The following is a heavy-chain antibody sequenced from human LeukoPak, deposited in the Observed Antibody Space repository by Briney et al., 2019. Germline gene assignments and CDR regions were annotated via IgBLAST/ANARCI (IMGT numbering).Heavy chain of an antibody. CDR1: GFIFDDYA. CDR2: ISWNSGSI. Sequence: GGSLRLSCAASGFIFDDYAMHWLRRAPGKGLEWVSGISWNSGSIGYADSVKGRFNISRDNAKNSLYLQMNSLRAEDTALYYCAKDRGSSDYMDVWGKGTTVTVSS. D-gene: IGHD6-6*01. CDR3: AKDRGSSDYMDV. V-gene: IGHV3-9*01. J-gene: IGHJ6*03.